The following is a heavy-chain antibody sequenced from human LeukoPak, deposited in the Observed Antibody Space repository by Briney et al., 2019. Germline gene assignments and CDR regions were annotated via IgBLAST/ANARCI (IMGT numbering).Heavy chain of an antibody. D-gene: IGHD3-16*01. CDR3: ASLGAYRFDS. CDR2: VFYSGAT. Sequence: SETLSLTRTVSGASISSYYWSWIRQPPGKGLEWIGYVFYSGATKYNPSLKSRVTISLDTSNNQFSLKLSSVTAADTAVYFCASLGAYRFDSWGQGTLVTVSS. V-gene: IGHV4-59*01. CDR1: GASISSYY. J-gene: IGHJ4*02.